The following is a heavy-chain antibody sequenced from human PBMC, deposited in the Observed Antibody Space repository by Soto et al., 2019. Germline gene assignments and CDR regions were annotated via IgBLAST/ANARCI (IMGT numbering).Heavy chain of an antibody. CDR2: INPATGAA. Sequence: QIHLVQYGAVVKKPGASVTVSCSASGYPVTAYYMHWVRQAPGRGLEWMGGINPATGAAKYTQTFQGWVTMARYPSTSTVFMELSGLTSEDTAVFYCARGGGVGVAGSAAFDMWGQGTLVTVFS. V-gene: IGHV1-2*04. CDR1: GYPVTAYY. D-gene: IGHD3-3*01. CDR3: ARGGGVGVAGSAAFDM. J-gene: IGHJ3*02.